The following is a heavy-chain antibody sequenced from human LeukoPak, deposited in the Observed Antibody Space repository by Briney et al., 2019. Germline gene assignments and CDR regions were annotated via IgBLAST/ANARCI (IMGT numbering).Heavy chain of an antibody. CDR2: ISAYNGNT. CDR1: GYTFTSYG. D-gene: IGHD3-3*01. CDR3: ARGLGDFWSGPYYFDY. Sequence: ASVKVSCKASGYTFTSYGISWVRQAPGQGLEWMGWISAYNGNTNYAQKLQSRVTMTTDTSTSTAYMELRSLRSDDTAVYYCARGLGDFWSGPYYFDYWGQGTLVTVSS. V-gene: IGHV1-18*01. J-gene: IGHJ4*02.